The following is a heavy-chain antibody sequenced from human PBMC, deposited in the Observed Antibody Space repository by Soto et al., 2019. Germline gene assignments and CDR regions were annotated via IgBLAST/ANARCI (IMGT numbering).Heavy chain of an antibody. CDR1: VYAFEDYA. CDR3: AKVGQLDITTGHAYFEH. D-gene: IGHD5-12*01. V-gene: IGHV3-43D*04. Sequence: PVGSLRLSCAASVYAFEDYAMHCVRQVPGKCLEWVSLISWDGESTYYADPVKGRFTVSRDNSEKSLYLQMNSVRVDDTALYYCAKVGQLDITTGHAYFEHWGQGTLVTVSS. CDR2: ISWDGEST. J-gene: IGHJ4*02.